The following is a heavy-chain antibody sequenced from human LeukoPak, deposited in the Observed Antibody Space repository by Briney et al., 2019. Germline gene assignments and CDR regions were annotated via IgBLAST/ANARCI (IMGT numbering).Heavy chain of an antibody. Sequence: GGSLRLSCAASGFTFSSYGMHWVRQAPGKGLEWVAVIWYDGSNKYYADSVKGRFTISRDNSKNTLYLQMNSLRDEDTAVYYCARDVSGGSCYLGCWFDPWGQGTLVTVSS. J-gene: IGHJ5*02. CDR1: GFTFSSYG. V-gene: IGHV3-33*01. CDR3: ARDVSGGSCYLGCWFDP. D-gene: IGHD2-15*01. CDR2: IWYDGSNK.